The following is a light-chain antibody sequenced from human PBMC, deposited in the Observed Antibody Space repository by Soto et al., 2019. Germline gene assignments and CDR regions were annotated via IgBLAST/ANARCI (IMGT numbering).Light chain of an antibody. CDR1: QSLSNY. Sequence: DIHMTQSPSSLSASVGDSVTITCRASQSLSNYFSWYQQKPGKAPKLLIYAASSLQSGVPSRFSGSGSGTDFTLTISSLQPEDFATYYCQQSYSRVTFGQGTKVDIK. CDR3: QQSYSRVT. V-gene: IGKV1-39*01. CDR2: AAS. J-gene: IGKJ1*01.